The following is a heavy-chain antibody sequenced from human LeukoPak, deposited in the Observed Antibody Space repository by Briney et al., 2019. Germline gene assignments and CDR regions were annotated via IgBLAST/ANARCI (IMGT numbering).Heavy chain of an antibody. Sequence: SVKVSCKATGGTFSSYAISWVRQAPGQGLEWMGRIIPIFGIANYAQKFQGRVTITADKSTSTAYMELSSLRSEDTAVYYCAVVTSLGGFDYWGQGTLVTVSS. J-gene: IGHJ4*02. V-gene: IGHV1-69*04. CDR2: IIPIFGIA. D-gene: IGHD2-21*02. CDR1: GGTFSSYA. CDR3: AVVTSLGGFDY.